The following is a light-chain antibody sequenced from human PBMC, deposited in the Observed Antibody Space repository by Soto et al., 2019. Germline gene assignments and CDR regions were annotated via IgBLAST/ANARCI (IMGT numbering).Light chain of an antibody. CDR3: HQIHTTPWT. J-gene: IGKJ1*01. CDR2: AAT. V-gene: IGKV1-39*01. Sequence: DIQITQSPSSLSASVGDRVTITCRASQRITTYLNWYQQRPGKAPSLLIYAATYLREGVPSRFSGSGSGTDFTLTIAGLQPDDFATYFCHQIHTTPWTFGQGTKVDIK. CDR1: QRITTY.